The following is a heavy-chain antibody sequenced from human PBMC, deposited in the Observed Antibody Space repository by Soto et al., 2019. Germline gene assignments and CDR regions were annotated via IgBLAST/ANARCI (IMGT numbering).Heavy chain of an antibody. Sequence: PVGSLRLSCAASGFTFSTYWMSWVRQAPGKGLEWVANMNQDGSEKYYVDSVKGRFTISRDNAKNSLYVQMNSLRAEDSAVYYCASQSGSGWYIENWGQGTLVTVSS. D-gene: IGHD6-19*01. CDR3: ASQSGSGWYIEN. CDR2: MNQDGSEK. J-gene: IGHJ4*02. CDR1: GFTFSTYW. V-gene: IGHV3-7*01.